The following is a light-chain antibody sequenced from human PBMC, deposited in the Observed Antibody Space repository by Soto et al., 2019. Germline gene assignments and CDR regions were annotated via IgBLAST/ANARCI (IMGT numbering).Light chain of an antibody. V-gene: IGKV3-11*01. CDR3: QQRRDWPIT. CDR2: DAS. J-gene: IGKJ3*01. Sequence: EIVLTQSPATLSLSPGERATLSCRASQSLNTYLSWYQQKPGQAPRLLIYDASYRATGVPGRISGSGSGTDYPLTISSHEPEYFAVYYCQQRRDWPITFGPGTKVDVK. CDR1: QSLNTY.